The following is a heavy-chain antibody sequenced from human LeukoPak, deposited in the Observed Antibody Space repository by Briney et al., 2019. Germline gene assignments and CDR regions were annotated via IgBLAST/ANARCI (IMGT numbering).Heavy chain of an antibody. Sequence: ASVKVSCKASGYTFTSYGISWVRQAPGQGLEWMGWISAYNGNTNYAQKLQGRVTMTTDTSTSTAYMELRSLRSDDTAVYYCARAFFSDYDILTGYYQTLWFDPWAREPWSPSPQ. CDR3: ARAFFSDYDILTGYYQTLWFDP. V-gene: IGHV1-18*01. CDR2: ISAYNGNT. CDR1: GYTFTSYG. J-gene: IGHJ5*02. D-gene: IGHD3-9*01.